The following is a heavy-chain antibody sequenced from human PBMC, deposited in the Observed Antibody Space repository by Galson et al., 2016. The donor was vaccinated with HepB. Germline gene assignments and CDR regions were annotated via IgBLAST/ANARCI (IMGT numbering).Heavy chain of an antibody. Sequence: SETLSLTCTVSGGSISPYYWTWIRQPAGKRLEWIGRIYATGSTKYNPSLKSRVSMSVDTPKNKFSLILRSVTAADTAVYYCARGPYDSSGYYFAKYYYGMDIWGQGTTVTVSS. CDR2: IYATGST. CDR1: GGSISPYY. J-gene: IGHJ6*02. D-gene: IGHD3-22*01. CDR3: ARGPYDSSGYYFAKYYYGMDI. V-gene: IGHV4-4*07.